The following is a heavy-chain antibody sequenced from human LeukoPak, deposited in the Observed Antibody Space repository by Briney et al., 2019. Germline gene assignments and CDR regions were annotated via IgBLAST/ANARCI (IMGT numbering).Heavy chain of an antibody. Sequence: GGSLRLSCRASGFTFSNYGMLWVRQAPGKGLDWVACIRYDGNNKLYADPVKGRFTISRDNSKNTLYLHINSLRAEDTAVYYCVKDNPLDYWGQGTLVIVSS. CDR2: IRYDGNNK. J-gene: IGHJ4*02. CDR1: GFTFSNYG. CDR3: VKDNPLDY. D-gene: IGHD1-14*01. V-gene: IGHV3-30*02.